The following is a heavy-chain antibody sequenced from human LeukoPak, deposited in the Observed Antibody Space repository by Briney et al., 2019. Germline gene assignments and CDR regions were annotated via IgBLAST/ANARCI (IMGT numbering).Heavy chain of an antibody. Sequence: GRCLRLSCAASGFTFSSYCMHWVRQAPGKGAEGGAVISYGGSNKYYTDSVKGRFTISRDNSKNTLYLQMNSLRAEDTAVYFCEKDKDTAMPLGWYFDYWGQGTLVTVSS. J-gene: IGHJ4*02. CDR3: EKDKDTAMPLGWYFDY. V-gene: IGHV3-30*18. CDR2: ISYGGSNK. CDR1: GFTFSSYC. D-gene: IGHD5-18*01.